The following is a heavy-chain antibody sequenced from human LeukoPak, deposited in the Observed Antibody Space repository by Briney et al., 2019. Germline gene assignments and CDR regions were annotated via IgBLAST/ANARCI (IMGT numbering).Heavy chain of an antibody. CDR1: GGSISSYY. V-gene: IGHV4-59*01. CDR3: ARRSVVPAAIEQNWFDP. Sequence: PPETLSLTCTVSGGSISSYYWSWIRQPPGKGLEWIGYIYYSGSTNYNPSLKSRVTISVDTSKNQFSLKLSSVTAADTAVYYCARRSVVPAAIEQNWFDPWGQGTLVTVSS. D-gene: IGHD2-2*02. CDR2: IYYSGST. J-gene: IGHJ5*02.